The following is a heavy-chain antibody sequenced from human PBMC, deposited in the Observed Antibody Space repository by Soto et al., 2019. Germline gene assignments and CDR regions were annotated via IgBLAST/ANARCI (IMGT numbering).Heavy chain of an antibody. Sequence: ASVKVSCKASGGTFSSYTISWVRQAPGQGLEWMGRIIPILGIANYAQKFQGRVTITADKSTSTAYMELSSLRSEDTAVYYCARDQTLVVAASYGMDVWGQGTTVTGSS. CDR2: IIPILGIA. D-gene: IGHD2-15*01. CDR1: GGTFSSYT. V-gene: IGHV1-69*04. CDR3: ARDQTLVVAASYGMDV. J-gene: IGHJ6*02.